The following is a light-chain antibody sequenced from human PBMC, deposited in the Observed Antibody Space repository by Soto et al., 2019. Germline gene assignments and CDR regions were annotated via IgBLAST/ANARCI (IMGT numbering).Light chain of an antibody. CDR3: HQTAANPWT. V-gene: IGKV1-39*01. CDR1: QSISSY. Sequence: DIPMTQSPSSLSASVGDRVTITCRASQSISSYLNWYQQKPGKAPKLLIHAASSLHSGVPSTFSGSGSGTDFALTISSLQPEDFATYYCHQTAANPWTFAQGTKVDIK. CDR2: AAS. J-gene: IGKJ1*01.